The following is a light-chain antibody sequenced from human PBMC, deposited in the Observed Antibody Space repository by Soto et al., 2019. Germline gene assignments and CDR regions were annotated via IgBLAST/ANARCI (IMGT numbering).Light chain of an antibody. CDR1: SSNIGAGYV. CDR2: GNS. V-gene: IGLV1-40*01. J-gene: IGLJ3*02. CDR3: QSYDSSLSGSV. Sequence: QSVLTQPPSVSGAPGQRVTISCTGSSSNIGAGYVHWYQQLPGTAPTLLIYGNSNRPSGVPDRFSGSKSGTSASLAITGLQAADEADYYCQSYDSSLSGSVFGGGTKLTVL.